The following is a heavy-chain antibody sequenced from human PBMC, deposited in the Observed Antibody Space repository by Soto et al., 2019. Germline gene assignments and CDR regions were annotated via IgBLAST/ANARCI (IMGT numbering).Heavy chain of an antibody. J-gene: IGHJ4*02. D-gene: IGHD3-10*01. V-gene: IGHV3-53*01. CDR2: IYSTGTT. Sequence: EVQLVESGGGLIQPGGSLKLSCAASGFTVGNNYMSWVRQAPGKGLEWVSLIYSTGTTKYADSVKSRFTVSRDNTKNTMHLQINPMRAQDTDVSYCEKDGKGPGSDNNSFGYWGQGTLVTVSS. CDR3: EKDGKGPGSDNNSFGY. CDR1: GFTVGNNY.